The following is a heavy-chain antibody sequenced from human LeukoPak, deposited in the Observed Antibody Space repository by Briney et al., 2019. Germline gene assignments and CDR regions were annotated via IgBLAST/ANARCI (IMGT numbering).Heavy chain of an antibody. V-gene: IGHV3-64*01. Sequence: GGSLRLSCAASGFTFSSYAMHWVRQAPGKGLEYVSAISSNGGSTYYANSVKGRFTISRDNSKNTLYLQMGSLRAEDMAVYYCARLCSSTSCYGGEFDYWGQGTLVTVPS. CDR3: ARLCSSTSCYGGEFDY. D-gene: IGHD2-2*01. J-gene: IGHJ4*02. CDR1: GFTFSSYA. CDR2: ISSNGGST.